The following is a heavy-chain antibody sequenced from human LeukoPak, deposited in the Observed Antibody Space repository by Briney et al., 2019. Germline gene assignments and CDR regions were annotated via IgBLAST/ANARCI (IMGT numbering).Heavy chain of an antibody. CDR2: IIPIFGTA. CDR3: ARASPSYSSSWYSPGDY. J-gene: IGHJ4*02. CDR1: GYTFTSYG. Sequence: SVKVSCKASGYTFTSYGISWVRQAPGQGLEWMGGIIPIFGTANYAQKFQGRVTITADESTSTAYMELSSLRSEDTAVYYCARASPSYSSSWYSPGDYWGQGTLVTVSS. V-gene: IGHV1-69*13. D-gene: IGHD6-13*01.